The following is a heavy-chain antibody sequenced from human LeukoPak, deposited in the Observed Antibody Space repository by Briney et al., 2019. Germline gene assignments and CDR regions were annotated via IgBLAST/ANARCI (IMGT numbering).Heavy chain of an antibody. CDR3: AREFTVSSGWYKYNWFDP. D-gene: IGHD6-19*01. CDR2: ISSSSSSI. Sequence: GGSLRLSCAASGFTFSSYSMNWVRQAPGKGLEWVSSISSSSSSIYYADSVKGRFTISRDNAKNSLYLQMNSLRAEDTAVYYCAREFTVSSGWYKYNWFDPWGQGTLVTVSS. J-gene: IGHJ5*02. V-gene: IGHV3-21*01. CDR1: GFTFSSYS.